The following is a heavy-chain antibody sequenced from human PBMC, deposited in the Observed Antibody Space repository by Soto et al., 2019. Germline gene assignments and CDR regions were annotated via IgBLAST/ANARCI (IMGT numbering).Heavy chain of an antibody. V-gene: IGHV1-18*01. CDR3: ARWRYGDY. J-gene: IGHJ4*02. CDR1: GYAFTTYR. D-gene: IGHD1-1*01. CDR2: ISAHNDNT. Sequence: QVHLVQSGAEVKKPVASVKVSCKGTGYAFTTYRITCVRQATGQGREWMGCISAHNDNTNYAQKLPGRVTVSRDTSTSTAEMEMRSLRSDDTAVYYCARWRYGDYWCQGAMVTVSS.